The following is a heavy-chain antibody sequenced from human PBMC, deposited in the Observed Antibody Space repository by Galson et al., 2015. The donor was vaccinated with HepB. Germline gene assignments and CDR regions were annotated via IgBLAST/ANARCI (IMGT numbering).Heavy chain of an antibody. CDR1: GFTFSSYA. CDR3: VTAETYYYDSSGYGSFDY. CDR2: ISSNGGST. D-gene: IGHD3-22*01. Sequence: SLRLSCAASGFTFSSYAMHWVRQAPGKGLEYVSAISSNGGSTYYADSVKGRFTISRDNSKNTLYLQMSSLRAEDTAVYYCVTAETYYYDSSGYGSFDYWGQGTLVTVSS. J-gene: IGHJ4*02. V-gene: IGHV3-64D*06.